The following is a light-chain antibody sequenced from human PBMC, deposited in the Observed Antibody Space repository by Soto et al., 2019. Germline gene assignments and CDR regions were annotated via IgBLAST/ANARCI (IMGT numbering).Light chain of an antibody. Sequence: EIVMTQSPATLSVSPGERATLSCRASQSVSSNLAWYQQKPGQAPRLLIYGASTRATGIPARFSGSGSGTEFTLTISSLQSEDFAVFYCQQYDNWPITFGQGTRRESK. V-gene: IGKV3-15*01. J-gene: IGKJ5*01. CDR1: QSVSSN. CDR2: GAS. CDR3: QQYDNWPIT.